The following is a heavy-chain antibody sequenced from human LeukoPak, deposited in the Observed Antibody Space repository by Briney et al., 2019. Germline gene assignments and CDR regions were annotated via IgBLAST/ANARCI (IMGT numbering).Heavy chain of an antibody. CDR2: MNPNSGNT. V-gene: IGHV1-8*03. CDR3: ARVGVLDCSSTSCYHYYYYMDV. D-gene: IGHD2-2*01. J-gene: IGHJ6*03. Sequence: ASVTVSCKAYGYTFTSYDINWVRQATGQGLEWMGWMNPNSGNTGYAQKYQGRVTITRTTSISTAYRELSSLRSEDTAVYYCARVGVLDCSSTSCYHYYYYMDVWGKETTVTVSS. CDR1: GYTFTSYD.